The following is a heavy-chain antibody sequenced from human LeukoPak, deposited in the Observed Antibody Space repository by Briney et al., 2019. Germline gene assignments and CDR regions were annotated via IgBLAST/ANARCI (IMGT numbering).Heavy chain of an antibody. D-gene: IGHD3-9*01. CDR3: ARDYYDILTGYLYYFDY. J-gene: IGHJ4*02. CDR1: GYTFTGYY. CDR2: INPNGGGT. Sequence: ASVKVSCKASGYTFTGYYMHWVRQAPGQGLEWMGWINPNGGGTNYAQKFQGRVTMTRDTSISIAYMELSRLRSDDTAVYYCARDYYDILTGYLYYFDYWGQGTLVTVSS. V-gene: IGHV1-2*02.